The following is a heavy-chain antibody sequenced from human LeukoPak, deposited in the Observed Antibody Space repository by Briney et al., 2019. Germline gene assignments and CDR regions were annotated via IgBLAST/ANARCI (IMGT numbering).Heavy chain of an antibody. Sequence: SETLSLTCAVSGGSISSGGYWSWVRQPPGKGLEWIGQVYISGSTNYNPSLDSRVTMSLDKSRNQLSLRLKSMTAADTAVYYCTRHGSYSHGFWGQGALVTVAS. D-gene: IGHD3-10*01. CDR3: TRHGSYSHGF. V-gene: IGHV4-4*02. CDR2: VYISGST. J-gene: IGHJ4*02. CDR1: GGSISSGGY.